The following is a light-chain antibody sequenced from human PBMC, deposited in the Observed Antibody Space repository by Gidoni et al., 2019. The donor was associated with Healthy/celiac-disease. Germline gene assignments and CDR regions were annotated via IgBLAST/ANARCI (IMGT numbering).Light chain of an antibody. CDR3: CSYAGSSTWV. V-gene: IGLV2-23*01. Sequence: QSARTQPASVSGSPGQPITISCTGTSSDVGSYNLVSWYQQHPGKAPNLMIYEGSKRPSGVSNRFSGSKSGNTASLTISGLPAEDEADSYCCSYAGSSTWVFGGGTKLTVL. CDR1: SSDVGSYNL. J-gene: IGLJ3*02. CDR2: EGS.